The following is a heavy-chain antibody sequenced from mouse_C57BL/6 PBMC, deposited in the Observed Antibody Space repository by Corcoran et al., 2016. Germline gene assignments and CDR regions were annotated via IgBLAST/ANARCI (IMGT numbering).Heavy chain of an antibody. J-gene: IGHJ1*03. CDR3: ARGFDYDDWYFDV. CDR2: INPNNGGT. Sequence: EVQLQQSGPELVKPGASVKISCKASGYTFTDYYINWVKQSHGKSLEWIGDINPNNGGTSYNQKFKGKATVTVDKSSSTAYMELRSLTSEDSAVYYCARGFDYDDWYFDVWGTGTTVTVSS. CDR1: GYTFTDYY. D-gene: IGHD2-4*01. V-gene: IGHV1-26*01.